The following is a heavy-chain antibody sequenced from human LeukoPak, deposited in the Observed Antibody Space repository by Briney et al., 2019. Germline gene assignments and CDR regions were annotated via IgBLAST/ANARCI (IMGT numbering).Heavy chain of an antibody. V-gene: IGHV5-51*01. CDR3: ACRDLTSTWSFP. D-gene: IGHD6-13*01. Sequence: GESLKISCQGFGYSFTSYWIGWVRQMPGKGMEWMGVIYPGDPRIRYNPSFQGQVTISVDKSISTAYLQWVSLKASDTAMYYCACRDLTSTWSFPWGQGTLVTVSS. J-gene: IGHJ5*02. CDR1: GYSFTSYW. CDR2: IYPGDPRI.